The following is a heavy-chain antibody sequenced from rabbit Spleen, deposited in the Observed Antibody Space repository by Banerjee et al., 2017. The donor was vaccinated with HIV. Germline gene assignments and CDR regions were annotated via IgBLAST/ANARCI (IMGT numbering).Heavy chain of an antibody. J-gene: IGHJ3*01. D-gene: IGHD1-1*01. V-gene: IGHV1S40*01. CDR1: GFSFSYSDY. CDR2: IGAGVSYTT. Sequence: QSLEESGGDLVKPGASLTLTCTASGFSFSYSDYMCWVRQPPGKGPEWIACIGAGVSYTTYYATWAKGRFTISKTSSTTVFLQVTRLTVADTATYFCARDLPEIVGWNFGFWGPGTLVTVS. CDR3: ARDLPEIVGWNFGF.